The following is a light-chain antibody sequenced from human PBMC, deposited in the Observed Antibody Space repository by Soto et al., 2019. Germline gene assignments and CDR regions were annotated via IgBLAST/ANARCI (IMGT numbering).Light chain of an antibody. V-gene: IGLV2-14*01. CDR2: DGT. CDR1: GSDIGGNNY. J-gene: IGLJ2*01. CDR3: NSYTSSSTVV. Sequence: QSVLTQPASVSGSPGQSITISCIGTGSDIGGNNYVSWYQQHPGKAPKIIIYDGTNRPSGIYNRFSGSKSGNTASLTISGLQAEDEADYYCNSYTSSSTVVFGGGTKLTVL.